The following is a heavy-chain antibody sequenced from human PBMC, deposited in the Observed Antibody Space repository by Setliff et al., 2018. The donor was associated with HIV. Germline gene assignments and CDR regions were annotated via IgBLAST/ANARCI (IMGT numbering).Heavy chain of an antibody. CDR3: ARRGVPQQIDLDS. CDR1: GYTFRRFG. J-gene: IGHJ5*01. D-gene: IGHD3-10*01. Sequence: ASVKVSCKASGYTFRRFGITWVRQAPGQGLEWMGWISASNGDTNYAQKFQGRVTMTTDTSTSTAYMELRSLRSDDTAVYYCARRGVPQQIDLDSWGHGTLVTVSS. CDR2: ISASNGDT. V-gene: IGHV1-18*04.